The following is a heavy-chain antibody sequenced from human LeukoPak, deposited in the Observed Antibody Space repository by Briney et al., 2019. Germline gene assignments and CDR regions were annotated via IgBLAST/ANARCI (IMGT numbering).Heavy chain of an antibody. D-gene: IGHD6-19*01. CDR2: INTNTENP. J-gene: IGHJ4*02. V-gene: IGHV7-4-1*02. CDR1: GYTFINYG. Sequence: ASVKVSCKASGYTFINYGINWVRQAPGQGLEWMGWINTNTENPTYAQGFTGRFVFSLDTSVSTAYLQISSLKAEDTAVYYCARDIDFSSGWYGPVDYWGQGTLVTVSS. CDR3: ARDIDFSSGWYGPVDY.